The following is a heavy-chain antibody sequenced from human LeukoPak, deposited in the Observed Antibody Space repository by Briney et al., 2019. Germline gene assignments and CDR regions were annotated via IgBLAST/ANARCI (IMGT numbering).Heavy chain of an antibody. V-gene: IGHV3-21*01. CDR2: ISSSSSYI. CDR3: ARDGSNPAYCGGDCSFMDV. CDR1: GFTFSSYS. J-gene: IGHJ6*02. Sequence: GGSLRLSCAASGFTFSSYSMNWVRQAPGKGLEWAPSISSSSSYIYYADSVKGRFTISRDNAKNSLYLQMNSLRAEDTAVYYCARDGSNPAYCGGDCSFMDVWGQGTTVTVSS. D-gene: IGHD2-21*02.